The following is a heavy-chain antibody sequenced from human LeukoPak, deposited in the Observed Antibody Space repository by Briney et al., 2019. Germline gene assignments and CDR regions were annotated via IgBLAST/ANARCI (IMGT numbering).Heavy chain of an antibody. CDR2: IWYDGSNK. Sequence: GGSLRLSCAASGFTFSSYGMHWVRQAPGKGLEWVAVIWYDGSNKCYADSVKGRFTISRDNSKNTLYLQMNSLRAEDTAVYYCARDPRCSSTSCYISYAFDIWGQGTMVTVSS. V-gene: IGHV3-33*01. J-gene: IGHJ3*02. CDR1: GFTFSSYG. D-gene: IGHD2-2*02. CDR3: ARDPRCSSTSCYISYAFDI.